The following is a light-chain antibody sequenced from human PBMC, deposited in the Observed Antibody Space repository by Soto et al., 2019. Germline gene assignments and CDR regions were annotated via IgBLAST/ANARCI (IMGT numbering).Light chain of an antibody. CDR2: GSS. CDR1: QTVKNN. CDR3: QQTYRHPRT. J-gene: IGKJ1*01. Sequence: DIQMTQSPSSVSASVGDSVSFACQSSQTVKNNVNWYQHKRGKAPKLLISGSSNLQNGVPPRFIGSGTGTDCTLTINCLQPEDAATYYCQQTYRHPRTFGQGTSVDIK. V-gene: IGKV1-39*01.